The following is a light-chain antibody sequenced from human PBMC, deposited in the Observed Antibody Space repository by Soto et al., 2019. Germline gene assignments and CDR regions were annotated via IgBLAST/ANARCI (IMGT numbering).Light chain of an antibody. CDR3: QQYHTWPPLT. CDR2: GAL. J-gene: IGKJ4*01. Sequence: ENVMTQSPATLSVSPGERSTLSCRASQSVSSKLAWYQHKPGQAPRLLIYGALTRATGIPARFSGSGSGTEFTLTISSLQSEDFAVYYCQQYHTWPPLTFGGGTKVEIK. V-gene: IGKV3-15*01. CDR1: QSVSSK.